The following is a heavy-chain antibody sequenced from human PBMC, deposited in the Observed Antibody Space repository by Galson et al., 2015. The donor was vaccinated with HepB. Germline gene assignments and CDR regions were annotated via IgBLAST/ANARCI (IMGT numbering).Heavy chain of an antibody. CDR1: GFTFSSYA. Sequence: SLRLSCAASGFTFSSYAMSWVRQAPGKGLEWVSAISGSGGSTYYADSVKGRFTISRDNSKNTLYLQMNSLKTEDTAVYYCTTDAVDDPPLYGDYDRDYYYGMDVWGQGTTVTVSS. V-gene: IGHV3-23*01. CDR2: ISGSGGST. CDR3: TTDAVDDPPLYGDYDRDYYYGMDV. D-gene: IGHD4-17*01. J-gene: IGHJ6*02.